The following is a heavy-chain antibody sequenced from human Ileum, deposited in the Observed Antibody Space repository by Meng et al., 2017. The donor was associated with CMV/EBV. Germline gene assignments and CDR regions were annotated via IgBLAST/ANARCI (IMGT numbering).Heavy chain of an antibody. Sequence: GESLKISCAASGFTVSSNYMSWVRQAPGKGLEWVSVIYSGGSTYYADSVKGRFTISRDNSKNTLYLQMNSLRAEDTAVYYCASSRVGQHYYWGQGTLVTVSS. V-gene: IGHV3-66*02. CDR3: ASSRVGQHYY. J-gene: IGHJ4*02. CDR1: GFTVSSNY. D-gene: IGHD3-16*01. CDR2: IYSGGST.